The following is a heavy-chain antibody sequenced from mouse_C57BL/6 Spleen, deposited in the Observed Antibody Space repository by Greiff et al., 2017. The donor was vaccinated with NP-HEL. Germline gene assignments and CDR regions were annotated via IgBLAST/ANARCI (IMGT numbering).Heavy chain of an antibody. Sequence: VQLQQPGAELVKPGASVKLSCKASGYTFTSYWMHWVKQRPGQGLEWIGMIPPNSGSTNYNEKFKSKATLTVDKSSSTAYMQLSSLTSEDSAVYYCARSDGNYAGHYYAMDYWGQGTSVTVSS. D-gene: IGHD2-1*01. CDR3: ARSDGNYAGHYYAMDY. J-gene: IGHJ4*01. CDR1: GYTFTSYW. V-gene: IGHV1-64*01. CDR2: IPPNSGST.